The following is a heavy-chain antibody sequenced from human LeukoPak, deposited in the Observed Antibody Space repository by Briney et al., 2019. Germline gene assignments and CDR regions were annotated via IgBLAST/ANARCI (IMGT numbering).Heavy chain of an antibody. CDR3: AREVFEGQRQSDAFDV. V-gene: IGHV3-74*01. D-gene: IGHD6-25*01. CDR2: VNGPGDWT. Sequence: GGSLRLSCAASGFTFSSHWMHWVRQAPGEGLVWVSRVNGPGDWTHYADSVRGRFIISRDNAENTISLQMDNLRAEDTAVYFCAREVFEGQRQSDAFDVWGQGTMVTVSS. CDR1: GFTFSSHW. J-gene: IGHJ3*01.